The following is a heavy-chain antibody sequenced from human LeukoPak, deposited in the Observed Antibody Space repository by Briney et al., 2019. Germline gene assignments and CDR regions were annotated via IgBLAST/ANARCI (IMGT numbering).Heavy chain of an antibody. D-gene: IGHD6-13*01. CDR1: GGTFSSYD. J-gene: IGHJ4*02. V-gene: IGHV1-69*05. CDR3: ARDKGIATFDY. Sequence: SVKVSCKASGGTFSSYDISWVRQAPGQGLEWMGGIIPIFGTANYAQKFQGRVTITRDTSASTAYMELSSLRSEDTAVYYCARDKGIATFDYWGQGTLVTVSS. CDR2: IIPIFGTA.